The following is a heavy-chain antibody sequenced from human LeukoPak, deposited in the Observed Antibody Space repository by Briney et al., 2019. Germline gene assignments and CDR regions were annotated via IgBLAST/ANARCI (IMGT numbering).Heavy chain of an antibody. J-gene: IGHJ4*02. D-gene: IGHD3-10*01. Sequence: SETLSLTCTVSGGSISSYFWSWIRQPAGKGLEWIGRIYTSGSTNYNPSLKSRVTMSVDTSKNQFSLKLSSVTAADTAVYYCARDPTVPAAISSAGSGSYYNGGYWGQGTLVTVSS. V-gene: IGHV4-4*07. CDR3: ARDPTVPAAISSAGSGSYYNGGY. CDR2: IYTSGST. CDR1: GGSISSYF.